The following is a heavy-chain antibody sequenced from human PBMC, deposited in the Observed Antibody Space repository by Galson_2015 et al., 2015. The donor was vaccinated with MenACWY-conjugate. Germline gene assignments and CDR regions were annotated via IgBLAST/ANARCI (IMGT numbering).Heavy chain of an antibody. CDR3: VAHELGDGRNGNH. CDR1: GFTFSTAW. J-gene: IGHJ5*02. D-gene: IGHD5-24*01. Sequence: SLRLSCAASGFTFSTAWMTWVRQAPGKGLEWVGRIQRTSNAGTTYYAAPVKGRFTIRRDDSRNTVYLQMNSLKTEDTAVYDCVAHELGDGRNGNHWGQGTLVTVSS. V-gene: IGHV3-15*01. CDR2: IQRTSNAGTT.